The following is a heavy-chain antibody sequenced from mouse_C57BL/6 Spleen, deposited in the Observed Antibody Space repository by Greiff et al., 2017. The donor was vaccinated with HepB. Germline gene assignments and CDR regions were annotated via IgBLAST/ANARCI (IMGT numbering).Heavy chain of an antibody. V-gene: IGHV5-4*01. CDR1: GFTFSSYA. CDR3: ARDRPCFDY. CDR2: ISDGGSYT. Sequence: EVMLVESGGGLVKPGGSLKLSCAASGFTFSSYAMSWVRQTPEKRLEWVATISDGGSYTYYPDNVKGRFTISRDNAKNNLYLQMSHLKSEDTAMYYCARDRPCFDYWGQGTTLTVSS. J-gene: IGHJ2*01.